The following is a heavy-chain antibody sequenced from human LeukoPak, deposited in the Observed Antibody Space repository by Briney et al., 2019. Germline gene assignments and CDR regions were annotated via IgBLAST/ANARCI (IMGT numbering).Heavy chain of an antibody. V-gene: IGHV4-61*01. Sequence: SETLSLTCTVSGGSVSSGSYYWSWIRQPPGKGLEWIGYIYYSGSTNYNPSLKSRVTISVDTSKNQFSLKLSSVTAADTAVYYCARDALPLDYWGQGTLVTVSS. CDR3: ARDALPLDY. CDR1: GGSVSSGSYY. CDR2: IYYSGST. J-gene: IGHJ4*02.